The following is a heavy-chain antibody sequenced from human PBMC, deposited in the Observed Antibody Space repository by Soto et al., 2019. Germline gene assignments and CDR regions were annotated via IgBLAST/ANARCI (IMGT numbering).Heavy chain of an antibody. CDR1: GYTFTGYY. CDR2: INPNSGGT. Sequence: GASVKVSCKASGYTFTGYYMHWVRQAPGHGLEWMGWINPNSGGTNYAQKIQRRVTMTRDTSISTAYMQLSRLRSDDTAVYYCARYPPLYGDYGGWFDPWGQGTLVTVSS. CDR3: ARYPPLYGDYGGWFDP. V-gene: IGHV1-2*02. J-gene: IGHJ5*02. D-gene: IGHD4-17*01.